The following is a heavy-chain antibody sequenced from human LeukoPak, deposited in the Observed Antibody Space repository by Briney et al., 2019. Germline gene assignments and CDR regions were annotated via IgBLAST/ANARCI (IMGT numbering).Heavy chain of an antibody. CDR2: INGDGRNI. Sequence: GGSLRLSCVASGFTFSSYWMHWVRQDPRKGLVWVSRINGDGRNINYADSVRGRFTISRDNAKNTLYLQMNTLRVEDTAVYYCAKDPPPRGIAAAGTGCFQHWGQGTLVTVSS. CDR3: AKDPPPRGIAAAGTGCFQH. V-gene: IGHV3-74*01. CDR1: GFTFSSYW. D-gene: IGHD6-13*01. J-gene: IGHJ1*01.